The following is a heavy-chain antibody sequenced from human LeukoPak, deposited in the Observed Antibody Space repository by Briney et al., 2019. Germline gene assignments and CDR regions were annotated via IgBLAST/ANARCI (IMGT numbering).Heavy chain of an antibody. CDR3: ASESRGVATLDY. CDR1: GFTFSNHA. V-gene: IGHV3-23*01. CDR2: ISGSGGST. D-gene: IGHD2-15*01. J-gene: IGHJ4*02. Sequence: GGSLRLSCAASGFTFSNHAMTWVRQAPGKGLEWVSVISGSGGSTYYADSVKGRFTISRDNSKNTLFLQMNSLRAEDTAVYYCASESRGVATLDYWGQGTLVTVSS.